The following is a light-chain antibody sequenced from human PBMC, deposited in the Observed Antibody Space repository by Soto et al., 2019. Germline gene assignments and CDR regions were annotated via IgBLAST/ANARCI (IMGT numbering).Light chain of an antibody. J-gene: IGKJ3*01. Sequence: DIQMTQSPSTLSASVGDRVTITCRSSQSIKNWLAWYQQKPVEAPKLLIYKASTLESGVPSRFSGSRPGTEFTLTISCLQPDDVATYHCQKYNSYSQFTFGTRTKVDI. CDR1: QSIKNW. CDR3: QKYNSYSQFT. CDR2: KAS. V-gene: IGKV1-5*03.